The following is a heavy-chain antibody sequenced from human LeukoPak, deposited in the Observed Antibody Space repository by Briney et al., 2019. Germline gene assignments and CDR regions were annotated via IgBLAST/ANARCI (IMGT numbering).Heavy chain of an antibody. V-gene: IGHV1-2*02. CDR1: GYTFTGYY. CDR3: ARGLNYYYGMDV. Sequence: ASVKVSCKASGYTFTGYYMHWVRQAPGQGLEWMGWINHNSGGTNYAQKFQGRVTMTRDTSISTAYMELSRLRSDDTAVYYCARGLNYYYGMDVWGQGTTATVSS. J-gene: IGHJ6*02. CDR2: INHNSGGT.